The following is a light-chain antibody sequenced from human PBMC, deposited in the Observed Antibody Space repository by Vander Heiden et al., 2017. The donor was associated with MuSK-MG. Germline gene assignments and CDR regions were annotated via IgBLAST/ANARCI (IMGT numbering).Light chain of an antibody. V-gene: IGKV3-11*01. CDR1: QSVSSY. J-gene: IGKJ4*01. CDR2: DAS. CDR3: QQRNNWPPSLT. Sequence: EIVLTQSPATQSLSTGERATISCRARQSVSSYLAWYQQKPVQAPRLPIYDASNRATGIPARFSGSGSGTDFTLTISSREPEDFAVYYCQQRNNWPPSLTFGGGTKVEIK.